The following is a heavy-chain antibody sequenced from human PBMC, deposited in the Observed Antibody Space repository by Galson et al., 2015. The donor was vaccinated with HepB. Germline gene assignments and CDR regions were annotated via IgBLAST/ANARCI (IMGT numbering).Heavy chain of an antibody. V-gene: IGHV2-70*11. D-gene: IGHD3-22*01. Sequence: PALVKPTQTLTLTCTFSGFSLSTSGMCVSWIRQPPGKALEWLARIDWDDDKYYSTSLKTRLTISKDTSKNQVVLTMTNMDPVDTATYYCARIGYYDSSGYGPFDYWGQGTLVTVSS. CDR2: IDWDDDK. CDR1: GFSLSTSGMC. J-gene: IGHJ4*02. CDR3: ARIGYYDSSGYGPFDY.